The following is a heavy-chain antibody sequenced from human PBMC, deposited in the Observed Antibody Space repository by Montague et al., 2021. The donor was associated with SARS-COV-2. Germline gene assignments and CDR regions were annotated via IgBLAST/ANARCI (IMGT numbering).Heavy chain of an antibody. CDR2: TYYRSKWSN. CDR1: GDSVSSNSVS. D-gene: IGHD1-26*01. Sequence: CAISGDSVSSNSVSWNWIRQSPSRGLEWLGRTYYRSKWSNDYAVSVRSRIIINPDTSTNQFSLQLSSVTPEDTAVYFCARERWAVGVSFDYWGQGTLVTVSS. CDR3: ARERWAVGVSFDY. J-gene: IGHJ4*02. V-gene: IGHV6-1*01.